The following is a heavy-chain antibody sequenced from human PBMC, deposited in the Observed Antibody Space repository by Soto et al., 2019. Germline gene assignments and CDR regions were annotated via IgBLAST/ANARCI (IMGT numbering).Heavy chain of an antibody. Sequence: VQLVQSGSEVKKPGSSVKVSCKTPGGTFSDYAISWVRQAPGQALAWLGGIIPIFGSTKYAQRFQGRVTITADESTSTAYMEMSSLRSEDTAVYYCARDRYLDSSGYYFDSYYGMDVWGQGTTVTVSS. CDR2: IIPIFGST. J-gene: IGHJ6*02. V-gene: IGHV1-69*01. D-gene: IGHD3-22*01. CDR3: ARDRYLDSSGYYFDSYYGMDV. CDR1: GGTFSDYA.